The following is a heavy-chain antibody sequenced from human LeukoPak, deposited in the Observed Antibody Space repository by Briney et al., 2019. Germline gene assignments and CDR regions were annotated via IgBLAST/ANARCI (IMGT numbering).Heavy chain of an antibody. D-gene: IGHD6-13*01. Sequence: GGSLRLSCAASGFTFSSYSMNWVRQAPGKGLEWVSSISSSSSYIYCADSVKGRFTISRDNAKNSLYLQMNSLRAEDTAVYYCARALRQQLVDYWGQGTLVTVSS. V-gene: IGHV3-21*01. CDR2: ISSSSSYI. J-gene: IGHJ4*02. CDR1: GFTFSSYS. CDR3: ARALRQQLVDY.